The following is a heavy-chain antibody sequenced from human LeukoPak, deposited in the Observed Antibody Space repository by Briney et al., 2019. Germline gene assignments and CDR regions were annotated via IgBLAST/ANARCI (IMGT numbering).Heavy chain of an antibody. CDR2: IDYSGST. V-gene: IGHV4-59*01. CDR1: GGSLHNYY. D-gene: IGHD6-13*01. CDR3: ARVTGYMVEDYFDY. J-gene: IGHJ4*02. Sequence: SETLSLTCTVSGGSLHNYYWSWIRQPPGKGLEWIGYIDYSGSTNYNPSLKSRVTISVDTSKNHFSLRLSSVTAADTAVYYCARVTGYMVEDYFDYWGQGTLVTVSS.